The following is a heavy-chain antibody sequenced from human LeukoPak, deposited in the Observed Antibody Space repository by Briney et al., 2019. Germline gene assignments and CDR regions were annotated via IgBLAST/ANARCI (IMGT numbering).Heavy chain of an antibody. CDR3: AREARSVAAHNWFDP. D-gene: IGHD6-19*01. J-gene: IGHJ5*02. CDR2: INPNSGGT. V-gene: IGHV1-2*02. CDR1: GYTFTGYY. Sequence: GASVKVSCKASGYTFTGYYMHWVRQAPGQGLEWMGWINPNSGGTNYAQKFQGRVTMTRDTSISTAYMELSRLRSDDTAVYYCAREARSVAAHNWFDPWGQGTLVTVSS.